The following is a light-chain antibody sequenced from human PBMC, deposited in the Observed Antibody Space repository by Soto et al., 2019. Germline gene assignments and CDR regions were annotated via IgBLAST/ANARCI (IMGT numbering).Light chain of an antibody. CDR1: QSVSSSY. Sequence: EIVLTQSPGTLSLSPGERATLSCRASQSVSSSYLAWYQQQPGQAPRLLISGASTRATGIPDRFSGSGSGTDFTLTISRLEPEDFAVYYCQQYGSSPPTFGQGTKVDIK. CDR3: QQYGSSPPT. V-gene: IGKV3-20*01. CDR2: GAS. J-gene: IGKJ1*01.